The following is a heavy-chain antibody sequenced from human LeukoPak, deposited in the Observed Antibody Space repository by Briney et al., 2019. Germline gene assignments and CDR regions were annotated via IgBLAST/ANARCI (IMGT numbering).Heavy chain of an antibody. CDR3: ARLKRWQQLVTAPQYYFDY. CDR1: GFTFSSYW. Sequence: PGGSLRLSCAASGFTFSSYWMSWVRQAPGKGLEWVANIKRDGSEKYYVDSVKGRFTISRDNARNSLYLQMNSLRAEDTAVYYCARLKRWQQLVTAPQYYFDYWGQGTLVTVSS. J-gene: IGHJ4*02. V-gene: IGHV3-7*01. D-gene: IGHD6-13*01. CDR2: IKRDGSEK.